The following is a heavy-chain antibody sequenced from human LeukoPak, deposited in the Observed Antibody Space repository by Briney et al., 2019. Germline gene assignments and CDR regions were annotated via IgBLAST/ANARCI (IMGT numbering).Heavy chain of an antibody. CDR3: ATPDSSGYYYLY. D-gene: IGHD3-22*01. V-gene: IGHV4-34*01. CDR1: GGSFSDYY. Sequence: SETLPLTCAVYGGSFSDYYWSWIRQPPGKGLEWIGEINHSGSTNYNPSLKSRVTISVDTSKNQFSLKLSSVTAADTAVYYCATPDSSGYYYLYWGRGTLVTVSS. CDR2: INHSGST. J-gene: IGHJ4*02.